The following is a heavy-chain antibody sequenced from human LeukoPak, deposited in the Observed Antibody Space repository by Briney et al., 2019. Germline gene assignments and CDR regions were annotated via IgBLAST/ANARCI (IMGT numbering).Heavy chain of an antibody. Sequence: PGGSLRLSCAASGFTVSSNYMSWVRQAPGKGLEWVSIIYTGGTTYYADSVKGRFTISRDNSKNTVYLQMNNLRAEDTAVYYCAREGSAYDSSGLSWGQGTLVTVSS. V-gene: IGHV3-53*01. CDR2: IYTGGTT. CDR3: AREGSAYDSSGLS. D-gene: IGHD3-22*01. CDR1: GFTVSSNY. J-gene: IGHJ4*02.